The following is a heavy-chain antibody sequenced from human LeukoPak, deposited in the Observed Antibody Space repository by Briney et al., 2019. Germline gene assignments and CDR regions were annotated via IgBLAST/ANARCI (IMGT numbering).Heavy chain of an antibody. V-gene: IGHV3-21*04. J-gene: IGHJ4*02. Sequence: KSGGSLRLSCAASGFSFSVSGMNWVRQAPGKGLEWVAYISSSSSNINYADSVRGRFTISRDNARNSLYLHMDSLRVEDTAVYYCARRAGAYSHPYDYWGQGTLVTVSS. CDR1: GFSFSVSG. CDR2: ISSSSSNI. D-gene: IGHD4/OR15-4a*01. CDR3: ARRAGAYSHPYDY.